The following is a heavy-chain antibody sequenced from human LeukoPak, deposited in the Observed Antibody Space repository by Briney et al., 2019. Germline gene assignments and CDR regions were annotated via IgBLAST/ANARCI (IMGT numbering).Heavy chain of an antibody. CDR2: ISYTGST. J-gene: IGHJ4*02. CDR3: ARVGRGDHTWGCYSFDY. D-gene: IGHD3-16*01. V-gene: IGHV4-59*01. Sequence: PSETLRLSYTVSSDSINNYKWSWIRQPPGKGLEWIGYISYTGSTKYNPSLKSRGTISVDTSNNPFSLKLSSVTTADTAVYYCARVGRGDHTWGCYSFDYWGQGTVHTVSS. CDR1: SDSINNYK.